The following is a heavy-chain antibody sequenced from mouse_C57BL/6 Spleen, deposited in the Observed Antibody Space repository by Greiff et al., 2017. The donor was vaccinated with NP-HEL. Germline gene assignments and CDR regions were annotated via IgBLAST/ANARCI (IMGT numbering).Heavy chain of an antibody. CDR1: GYTFTDYY. D-gene: IGHD2-3*01. Sequence: VQLKQSGPELVKPGASVKISCKASGYTFTDYYMNWVKQSHGKSLEWIGDINPNNGGTSYNQKFKGKATLTVDKSSSTAYLELRSLTSEDSAVYYCARDGGYGGAWFAYWGQGTLVTVSA. CDR3: ARDGGYGGAWFAY. CDR2: INPNNGGT. J-gene: IGHJ3*01. V-gene: IGHV1-26*01.